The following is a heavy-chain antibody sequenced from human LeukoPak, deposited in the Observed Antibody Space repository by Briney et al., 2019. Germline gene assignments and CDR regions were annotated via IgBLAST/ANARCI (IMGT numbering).Heavy chain of an antibody. CDR3: ARDRQWLMYAFDI. CDR2: IIPIFGTA. J-gene: IGHJ3*02. V-gene: IGHV1-69*13. CDR1: GGTFGSYA. D-gene: IGHD6-19*01. Sequence: SVKVSCKASGGTFGSYAISWVRQAPGQGLEWMGGIIPIFGTANYAQKFQGRVTITADESTSTAYMELSSLRSEDTAVYYCARDRQWLMYAFDIWGQGTMVTVSS.